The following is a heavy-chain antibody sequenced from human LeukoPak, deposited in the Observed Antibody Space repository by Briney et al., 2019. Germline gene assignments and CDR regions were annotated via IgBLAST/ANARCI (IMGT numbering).Heavy chain of an antibody. CDR2: ISWNSATI. CDR1: GFTFDDYA. Sequence: PGRSLRLSCAASGFTFDDYAMHWVRQTPGRGLEWVSHISWNSATIEYADSVKGRFTISRDNAKNTLYLQMNSLRAEDTAVYYCARDFSSGWPDYWGQGTLVTVSS. J-gene: IGHJ4*02. V-gene: IGHV3-9*01. CDR3: ARDFSSGWPDY. D-gene: IGHD6-19*01.